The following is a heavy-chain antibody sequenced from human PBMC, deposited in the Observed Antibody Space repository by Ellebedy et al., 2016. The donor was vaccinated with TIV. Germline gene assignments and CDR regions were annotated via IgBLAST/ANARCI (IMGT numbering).Heavy chain of an antibody. D-gene: IGHD6-19*01. CDR3: AREPNGWYHFDF. CDR1: GFTFISFY. J-gene: IGHJ4*01. V-gene: IGHV1-46*01. Sequence: AASVKVSCKASGFTFISFYMHWTRQAPGQGLEWMGIMNPGGDSTTYAQKFQGRVNMTRDTATSTVYMELSSLRSDDTALYYCAREPNGWYHFDFWGQGTLVTVSS. CDR2: MNPGGDST.